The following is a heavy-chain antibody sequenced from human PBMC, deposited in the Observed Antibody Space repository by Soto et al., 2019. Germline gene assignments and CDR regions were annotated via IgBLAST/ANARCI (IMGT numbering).Heavy chain of an antibody. J-gene: IGHJ2*01. CDR1: GFTFSSYG. CDR2: ISYDGSNK. V-gene: IGHV3-30*18. D-gene: IGHD2-2*01. CDR3: AKDGRIVVVPAASHGYFDL. Sequence: QVQLVESGGGVVQPGRSLRLSCAASGFTFSSYGMHWVRQAPGKGLEWVAVISYDGSNKYYADSVKGRFTISRDNSKNTLYLQMNSLRAEDTAVYYCAKDGRIVVVPAASHGYFDLWGRGTLVTVSS.